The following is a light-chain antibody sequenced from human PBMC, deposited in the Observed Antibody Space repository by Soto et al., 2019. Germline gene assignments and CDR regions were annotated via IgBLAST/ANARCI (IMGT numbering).Light chain of an antibody. CDR2: WAS. CDR3: QHDCNTPCT. CDR1: QSVLYSSNNKNF. Sequence: DIVMTQSPDSLAVSLGERATINCKSSQSVLYSSNNKNFLAWYQQKPGQPPKLIIAWASTRESGVPDRFSGSWSATDFALTISSLQAEDVAVYFCQHDCNTPCTFGQGTKVEIK. J-gene: IGKJ1*01. V-gene: IGKV4-1*01.